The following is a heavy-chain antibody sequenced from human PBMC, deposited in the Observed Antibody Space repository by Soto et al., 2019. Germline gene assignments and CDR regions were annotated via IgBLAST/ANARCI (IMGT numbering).Heavy chain of an antibody. CDR3: AKRLEDYSKDYYGMDV. J-gene: IGHJ6*02. V-gene: IGHV3-23*01. D-gene: IGHD4-4*01. Sequence: PGGSLRLSCAASGFTFSSYAMSWVRQAPGKGLEWVSAISGSGGSTYYADSVKGRFTISRDNSKNTLYLQMNSLRAEDTAVYYCAKRLEDYSKDYYGMDVWGQGTTVTVSS. CDR2: ISGSGGST. CDR1: GFTFSSYA.